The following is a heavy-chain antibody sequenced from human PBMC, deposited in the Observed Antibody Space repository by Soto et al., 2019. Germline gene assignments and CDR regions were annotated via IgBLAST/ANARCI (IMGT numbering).Heavy chain of an antibody. CDR1: GYTFTGYY. J-gene: IGHJ5*02. D-gene: IGHD6-19*01. CDR3: ARMAAEAPRAWFDP. V-gene: IGHV1-2*04. CDR2: INPNSGGT. Sequence: ASVNVSCKSSGYTFTGYYIHWVRQAPGQGLEWMGWINPNSGGTNYAQKFQGWVTMTRDTSISTAYMELSRLRSDDTAVYYCARMAAEAPRAWFDPWGQGTLVTVSS.